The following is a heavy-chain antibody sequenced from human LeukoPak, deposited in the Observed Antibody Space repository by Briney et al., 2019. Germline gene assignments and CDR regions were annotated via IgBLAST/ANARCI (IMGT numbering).Heavy chain of an antibody. CDR2: VDPEDGET. CDR3: AISMVRGVIHPN. Sequence: GASVKVSCKVSGYTFTDYHMHWVQQAPGKGLEWMGLVDPEDGETIYAEKFQGRVTITEDTSTDTAYMELSSLRSEDTAVYYCAISMVRGVIHPNWGQGTLVTVSS. J-gene: IGHJ4*02. D-gene: IGHD3-10*01. V-gene: IGHV1-69-2*01. CDR1: GYTFTDYH.